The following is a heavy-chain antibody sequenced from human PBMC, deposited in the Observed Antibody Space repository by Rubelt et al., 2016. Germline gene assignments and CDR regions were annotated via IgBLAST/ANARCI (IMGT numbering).Heavy chain of an antibody. D-gene: IGHD3-16*02. V-gene: IGHV3-48*04. CDR3: ARALQHGSFYFDY. J-gene: IGHJ4*02. CDR1: GFTFSRCS. Sequence: EVQLVESGGGLVKPGGSLRLSCAASGFTFSRCSMNWVRQAPGKGLEWVSYISSSSTSIYYADSVRGRFTISRDNAKNSMYLQMNSLRAEDTAVYYCARALQHGSFYFDYWGQGILVTVSS. CDR2: ISSSSTSI.